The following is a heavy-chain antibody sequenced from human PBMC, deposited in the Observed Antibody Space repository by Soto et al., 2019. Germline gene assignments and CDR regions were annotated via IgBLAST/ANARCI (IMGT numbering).Heavy chain of an antibody. Sequence: SVKVSCKASGGTFSSYAISWVRQAPGQGLEWMGGIIPIFGTANYAQKFQGRVTITADKSTSTAYMELSSLRSEDTAVYYCARGVTDYDFWSGYYDSYYFDYWGQGTLVTVSS. J-gene: IGHJ4*02. CDR3: ARGVTDYDFWSGYYDSYYFDY. V-gene: IGHV1-69*06. CDR1: GGTFSSYA. D-gene: IGHD3-3*01. CDR2: IIPIFGTA.